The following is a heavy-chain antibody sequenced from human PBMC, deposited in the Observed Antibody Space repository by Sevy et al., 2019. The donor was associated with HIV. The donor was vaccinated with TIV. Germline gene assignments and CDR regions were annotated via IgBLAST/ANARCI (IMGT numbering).Heavy chain of an antibody. CDR2: FDPEHGET. D-gene: IGHD1-20*01. CDR1: GSILTELS. J-gene: IGHJ6*02. Sequence: ASVKVSCKLSGSILTELSMHWVRQAPGKGLEWMGGFDPEHGETIYAHNFQGRVTMTEDTSTDTAYMELSSLRSEDTAVYYCATCGSQPLLPRGAYNFYAMDVWGQGTTVTVSS. CDR3: ATCGSQPLLPRGAYNFYAMDV. V-gene: IGHV1-24*01.